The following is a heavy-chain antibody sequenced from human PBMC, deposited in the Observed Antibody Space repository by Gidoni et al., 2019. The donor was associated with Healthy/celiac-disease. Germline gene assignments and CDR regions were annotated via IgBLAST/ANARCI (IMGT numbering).Heavy chain of an antibody. CDR2: IRSKAYGGTT. V-gene: IGHV3-49*04. J-gene: IGHJ3*02. CDR1: GSTFGDYA. Sequence: EVQLVESGGGLVQPGRSLRRSCTASGSTFGDYALSWVRQAPGKGLGWVGFIRSKAYGGTTEYAASVKGRFTISRDDSKSIAYLQMNSLKTEDTAVYYCTRGLSDPYYDYVWGSLIGHDAFDIWGQGTMVTVSS. D-gene: IGHD3-16*01. CDR3: TRGLSDPYYDYVWGSLIGHDAFDI.